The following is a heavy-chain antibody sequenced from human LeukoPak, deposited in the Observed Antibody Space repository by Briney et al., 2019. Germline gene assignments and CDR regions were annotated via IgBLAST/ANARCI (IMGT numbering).Heavy chain of an antibody. CDR2: ISSSGSYI. Sequence: GGSLRLSCAASGFTFSSYSMNWVRQAPGKGLEWVSSISSSGSYIYHADSVKGRFTISRDNAKNSLYLQMNSLRAEDTAVYYCARDHAFSYYYYYMDVWGKGTTVTVSS. CDR3: ARDHAFSYYYYYMDV. V-gene: IGHV3-21*01. J-gene: IGHJ6*03. CDR1: GFTFSSYS. D-gene: IGHD3-3*01.